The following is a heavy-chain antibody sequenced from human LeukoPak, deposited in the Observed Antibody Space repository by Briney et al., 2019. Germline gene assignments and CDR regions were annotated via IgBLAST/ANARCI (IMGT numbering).Heavy chain of an antibody. CDR1: EYRFTNYW. J-gene: IGHJ6*02. CDR3: ARLTVAGVYNYHYGMDI. CDR2: IYPADSDT. D-gene: IGHD6-19*01. V-gene: IGHV5-51*01. Sequence: GESLKISCKGSEYRFTNYWIGWVRQMPGKGLEWMGIIYPADSDTRYSPSFQGQVTISVDKSISTAYLQWSGLKASDTAIYYCARLTVAGVYNYHYGMDIWGQGTTVTVSS.